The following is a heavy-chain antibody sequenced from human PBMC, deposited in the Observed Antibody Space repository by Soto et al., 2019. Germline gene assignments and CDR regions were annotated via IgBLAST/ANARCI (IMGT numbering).Heavy chain of an antibody. D-gene: IGHD3-10*02. CDR3: ARQESMYYFDY. V-gene: IGHV4-39*01. CDR1: GGSISSSSYY. Sequence: PSETLSLTCTVSGGSISSSSYYWGWIRQPPGKGLEWIGSIYYSGSTYYNPSLKSRVTISVDTSKNQFSLKPSSVTAADTAVYYCARQESMYYFDYWGQGTLVTVSS. CDR2: IYYSGST. J-gene: IGHJ4*02.